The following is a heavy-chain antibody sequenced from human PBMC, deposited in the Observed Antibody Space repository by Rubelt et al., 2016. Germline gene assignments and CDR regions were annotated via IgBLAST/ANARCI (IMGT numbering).Heavy chain of an antibody. CDR3: ARGNSGYDYGLDY. Sequence: QVQLVQSGAEVKKPGASVKVSCKASGYTFTGYYMHWVRQAPGQGLEWMGWINPNSGGTTYAQKFQGRVTMNRDTSVSTAYMELSRLTSDDTAVYYCARGNSGYDYGLDYWGQGTLVTVSS. D-gene: IGHD5-12*01. CDR1: GYTFTGYY. V-gene: IGHV1-2*02. J-gene: IGHJ4*02. CDR2: INPNSGGT.